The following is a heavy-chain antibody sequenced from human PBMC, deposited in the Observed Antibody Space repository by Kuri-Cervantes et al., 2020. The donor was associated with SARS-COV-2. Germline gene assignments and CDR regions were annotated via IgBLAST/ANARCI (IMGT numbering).Heavy chain of an antibody. J-gene: IGHJ4*02. D-gene: IGHD3-10*01. CDR2: ISSNGGST. Sequence: GGSLRLSCAASGFTFSSYAMHWVRQAPGKGLEYVSAISSNGGSTYYANSVKGRFTISRDNSKSTLYLQMGSLRAEDMAVYYCARDYYGSGSYSGLVGYWGQGTLVTVSS. CDR1: GFTFSSYA. CDR3: ARDYYGSGSYSGLVGY. V-gene: IGHV3-64*01.